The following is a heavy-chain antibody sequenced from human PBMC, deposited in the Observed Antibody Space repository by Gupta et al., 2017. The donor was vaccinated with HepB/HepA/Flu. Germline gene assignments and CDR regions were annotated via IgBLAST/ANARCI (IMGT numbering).Heavy chain of an antibody. CDR1: GFTFSRYG. J-gene: IGHJ4*02. D-gene: IGHD5-12*01. Sequence: QVQLVQSGGGVVQPGRSLRLSCAASGFTFSRYGMHWVRQAPGKGLEWVAVISYDGSNKKDGDSVRSRFTVSRDNANTTVYLQINRLRNEDTAVYYWAKEDAKYGDDRYFYSWGQGRLITVS. V-gene: IGHV3-30*18. CDR3: AKEDAKYGDDRYFYS. CDR2: ISYDGSNK.